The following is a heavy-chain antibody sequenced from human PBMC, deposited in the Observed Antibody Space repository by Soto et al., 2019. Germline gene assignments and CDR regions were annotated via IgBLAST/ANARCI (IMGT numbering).Heavy chain of an antibody. D-gene: IGHD3-22*01. CDR1: GGTFSSYA. Sequence: SVKVSCKASGGTFSSYAISWLLQAPGQGLEWKGGIIPIFGTANYAQKFQGRVTITADESTSTAYMELSSLRSEDTAVYYYARDKHGYYYDSSGYYMDYWGQGTLVTVSS. J-gene: IGHJ4*02. CDR2: IIPIFGTA. V-gene: IGHV1-69*13. CDR3: ARDKHGYYYDSSGYYMDY.